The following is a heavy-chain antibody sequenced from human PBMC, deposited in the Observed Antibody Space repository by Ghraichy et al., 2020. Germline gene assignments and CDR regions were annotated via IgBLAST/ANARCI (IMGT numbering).Heavy chain of an antibody. CDR1: GYTFISYG. Sequence: ASVKVSCKASGYTFISYGISWVRQAPGQGLERMGWISAYNGNTDYAQKLQGRVTMTTDSSTSTAYMELRSLRSDDTAVYYCARDKSGSWAFDVWGQGTMVTVSS. CDR2: ISAYNGNT. V-gene: IGHV1-18*01. CDR3: ARDKSGSWAFDV. D-gene: IGHD3-10*01. J-gene: IGHJ3*01.